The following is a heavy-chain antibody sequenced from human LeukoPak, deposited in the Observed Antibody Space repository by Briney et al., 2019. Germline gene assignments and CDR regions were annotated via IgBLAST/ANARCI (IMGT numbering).Heavy chain of an antibody. CDR2: IWYDGSNK. J-gene: IGHJ3*02. V-gene: IGHV3-33*01. CDR3: AREADCSGGSCYRGAFDI. D-gene: IGHD2-15*01. CDR1: GFTFSQYA. Sequence: PGGSLRLSCAASGFTFSQYAMHWVRQALDKGLEWVAPIWYDGSNKYYVDSVKGRFTISRDNSKNTLYLQMNSLRAEDTAVYYCAREADCSGGSCYRGAFDIWGQGTMVTVSS.